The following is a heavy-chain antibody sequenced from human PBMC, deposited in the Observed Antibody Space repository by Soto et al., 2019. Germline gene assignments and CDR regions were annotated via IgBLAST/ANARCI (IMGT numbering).Heavy chain of an antibody. CDR3: ARKYSSSLSYYYGMDV. CDR2: ISSSSSYI. V-gene: IGHV3-21*01. J-gene: IGHJ6*02. Sequence: GGSLRLSCAASGFTFSSYSMNWVRQAPGKGLEWVSSISSSSSYIYYADSVKGRFTISRDNAKNSLYLQMNSLRAEDTAVYYCARKYSSSLSYYYGMDVWGQGTTVTVSS. D-gene: IGHD6-6*01. CDR1: GFTFSSYS.